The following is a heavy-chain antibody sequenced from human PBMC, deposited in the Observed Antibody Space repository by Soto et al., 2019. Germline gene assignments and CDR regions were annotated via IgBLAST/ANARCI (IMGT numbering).Heavy chain of an antibody. V-gene: IGHV4-30-4*01. Sequence: PSETLSLTCSVSGASIYNGGYFWSWIRQSPGKGLEWIGHIHNSGSPYNNTSLKNRVTISADTSMNQISLALTSVTAADTAVYYCARAQGSGFLVSWGQGTLVTVSS. CDR1: GASIYNGGYF. CDR3: ARAQGSGFLVS. D-gene: IGHD3-10*01. CDR2: IHNSGSP. J-gene: IGHJ4*02.